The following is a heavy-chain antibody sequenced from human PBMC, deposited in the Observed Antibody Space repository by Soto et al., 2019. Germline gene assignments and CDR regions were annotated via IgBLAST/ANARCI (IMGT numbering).Heavy chain of an antibody. Sequence: PSETLSLTCTVSGGSISSSSYYWGWIRQPPGKGLEWIGSIYYSGSTYYNPSLKSRVTISVDTSKNQFSLKLSSVTAADTAVYYCARSGARVAGPSYYYYGMDVWGQGTTVT. CDR3: ARSGARVAGPSYYYYGMDV. V-gene: IGHV4-39*01. CDR2: IYYSGST. D-gene: IGHD6-19*01. J-gene: IGHJ6*02. CDR1: GGSISSSSYY.